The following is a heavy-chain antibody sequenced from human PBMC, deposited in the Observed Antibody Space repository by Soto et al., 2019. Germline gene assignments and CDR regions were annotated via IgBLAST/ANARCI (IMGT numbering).Heavy chain of an antibody. V-gene: IGHV3-53*02. J-gene: IGHJ6*02. CDR2: LSSSGTT. D-gene: IGHD2-2*02. CDR3: ARDWSKFCYNYPYYYAMDA. Sequence: EVQLVETGGGLIQPGGSLRLSCSVSGFSVTNNYISWVRQAPGKGLEWVSLLSSSGTTYYADSVRGRFTVSRDDSKNTLHLQMDSLTPEDTAVYYCARDWSKFCYNYPYYYAMDAWGQGTTVSVSS. CDR1: GFSVTNNY.